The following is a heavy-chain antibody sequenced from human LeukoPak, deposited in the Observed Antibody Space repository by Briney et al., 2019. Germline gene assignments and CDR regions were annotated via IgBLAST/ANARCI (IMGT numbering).Heavy chain of an antibody. Sequence: GGSLRLSCAASGFTFSSYSMNWVRQAPGKGLEWVSSISSSSSYIYYADSVKGLFTISRDNAKNSLYLQMNSLRAEDTAVYYCARDDEYDFYGMDVWGQGTTVTVSS. CDR2: ISSSSSYI. CDR1: GFTFSSYS. CDR3: ARDDEYDFYGMDV. J-gene: IGHJ6*02. V-gene: IGHV3-21*01.